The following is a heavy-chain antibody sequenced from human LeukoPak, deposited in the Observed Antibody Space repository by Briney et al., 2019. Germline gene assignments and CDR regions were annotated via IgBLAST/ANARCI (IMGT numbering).Heavy chain of an antibody. CDR2: IIPIFGTA. V-gene: IGHV1-69*06. CDR3: ARSHYYDSSGYFDY. CDR1: GGTFSSYA. J-gene: IGHJ4*02. D-gene: IGHD3-22*01. Sequence: ASVKVSCKASGGTFSSYAISWVRQAPGQGLEWMGGIIPIFGTANYAQKFQGRVTITADKSTSTAYMELSSLRSEDTAVYYCARSHYYDSSGYFDYWGQGTLVTVSS.